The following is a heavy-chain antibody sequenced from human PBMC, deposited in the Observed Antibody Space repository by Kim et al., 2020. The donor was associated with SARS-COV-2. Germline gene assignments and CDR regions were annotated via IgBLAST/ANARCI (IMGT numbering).Heavy chain of an antibody. V-gene: IGHV3-30*04. CDR2: ISYDGSNK. D-gene: IGHD3-10*01. CDR3: ARASMVRGVIHAFDI. Sequence: GGSLRLSCAASGFTFSSYAMHWVRQAPGKGLEWVAVISYDGSNKYYADSVKGRFTISRDNSKNTLYLQMNSLRAEDTAVYYCARASMVRGVIHAFDIWGQGTMVTVSS. CDR1: GFTFSSYA. J-gene: IGHJ3*02.